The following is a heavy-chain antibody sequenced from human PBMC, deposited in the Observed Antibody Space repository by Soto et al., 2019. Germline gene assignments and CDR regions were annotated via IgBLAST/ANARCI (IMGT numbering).Heavy chain of an antibody. CDR1: GFAFGSYA. V-gene: IGHV3-23*01. CDR2: SGDST. Sequence: VGSLILSYVASGFAFGSYAMSWVRQAPGKGLEWVSLSGDSTYYADSVKGRFTISRDNSKNTLYLQMNSLRVEDTAVYYCAKESHFSMGLDYWGQGTLVTVSS. J-gene: IGHJ4*02. D-gene: IGHD3-3*02. CDR3: AKESHFSMGLDY.